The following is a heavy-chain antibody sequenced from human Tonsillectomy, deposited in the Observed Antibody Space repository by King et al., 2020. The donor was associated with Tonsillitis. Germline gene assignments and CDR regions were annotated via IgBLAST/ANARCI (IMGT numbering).Heavy chain of an antibody. J-gene: IGHJ3*01. V-gene: IGHV3-13*05. CDR3: AQVKEGAFDV. Sequence: VQLVESGGGLVQPGGSLRLSCAASGFTFSSYDMHWVRQPTGKGLEWVSSIGPAGDPSYPGSVKGRFTISRDNAKNSLYLQMNSLRAGDTAVYFCAQVKEGAFDVWGQGTLVTVSS. CDR2: IGPAGDP. CDR1: GFTFSSYD.